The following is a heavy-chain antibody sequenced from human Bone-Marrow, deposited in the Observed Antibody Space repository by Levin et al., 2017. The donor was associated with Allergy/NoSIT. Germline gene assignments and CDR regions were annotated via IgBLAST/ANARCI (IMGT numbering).Heavy chain of an antibody. CDR1: GYTFKTYI. D-gene: IGHD6-13*01. V-gene: IGHV1-69*13. J-gene: IGHJ4*02. CDR3: ARDSIGEAAGSFDS. Sequence: SVKVSCKASGYTFKTYIVSWLRQAPGQGPEWMGGIVPIFGTTNYAQKFQDRVTITADDSTSTVYMELNRVIYEDTAVYYCARDSIGEAAGSFDSWGQGTLVTVSS. CDR2: IVPIFGTT.